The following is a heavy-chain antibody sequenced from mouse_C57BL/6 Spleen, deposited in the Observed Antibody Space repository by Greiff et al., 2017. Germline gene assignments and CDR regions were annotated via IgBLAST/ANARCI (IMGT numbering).Heavy chain of an antibody. V-gene: IGHV2-2*01. CDR2: IWSGGST. J-gene: IGHJ1*03. D-gene: IGHD1-1*01. Sequence: QVHVKQSGPGLVQPSQSLSITCTVSGFSLTSYGVHWVRQSPGKGLEWLGVIWSGGSTDYNAAFISRLSISKDNSKSQVFFKMNSLQADDTAIYYCARYYGSSGYFDVWGTGTTVTVSS. CDR1: GFSLTSYG. CDR3: ARYYGSSGYFDV.